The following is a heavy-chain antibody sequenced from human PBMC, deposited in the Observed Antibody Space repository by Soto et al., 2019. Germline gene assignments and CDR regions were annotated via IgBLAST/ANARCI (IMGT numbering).Heavy chain of an antibody. CDR3: VRDVAFDYVN. D-gene: IGHD3-16*01. CDR2: IKQDESEK. CDR1: GFSFSSYW. V-gene: IGHV3-7*01. J-gene: IGHJ4*02. Sequence: EVQLVESGGRLVQPGGSLRISCTVSGFSFSSYWMSWVRQAPGKGLEWVASIKQDESEKYYVDSVKGRFTISRDNVDDSLFLQMNSLSADDTAVYFCVRDVAFDYVNWGQGTLVTVSS.